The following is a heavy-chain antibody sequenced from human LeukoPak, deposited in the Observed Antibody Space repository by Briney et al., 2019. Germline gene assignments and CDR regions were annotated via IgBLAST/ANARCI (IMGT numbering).Heavy chain of an antibody. V-gene: IGHV4-39*07. CDR3: ARVGYSYLAFDI. Sequence: KPSETLSLTCTVSGGSISSSTYYWGWIRQPPGKGLEWIGSIYYSGSTYYTPSLKSRVTISGDTSKNQLSLKLSSVTAADTAVYYCARVGYSYLAFDIWGQGTMVTVSS. J-gene: IGHJ3*02. D-gene: IGHD5-12*01. CDR1: GGSISSSTYY. CDR2: IYYSGST.